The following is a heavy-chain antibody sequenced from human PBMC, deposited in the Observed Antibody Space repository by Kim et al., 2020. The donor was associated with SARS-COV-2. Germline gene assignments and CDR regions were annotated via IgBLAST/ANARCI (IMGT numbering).Heavy chain of an antibody. Sequence: GESLKISCKGSGYSFTSYWIGWVRQMPGKGLEWMGIIYPGDSDTRYRPSFQGQVTISADKSISTAYLQWSSLKTSDTAMYYCASNGASSSWYYGMDVWGQGTTVTVSS. V-gene: IGHV5-51*01. CDR2: IYPGDSDT. J-gene: IGHJ6*02. CDR3: ASNGASSSWYYGMDV. D-gene: IGHD6-13*01. CDR1: GYSFTSYW.